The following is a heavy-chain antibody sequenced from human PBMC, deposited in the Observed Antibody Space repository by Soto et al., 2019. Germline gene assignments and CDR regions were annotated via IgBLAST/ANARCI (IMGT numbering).Heavy chain of an antibody. CDR1: GFTFSSYG. V-gene: IGHV3-30*18. Sequence: QVQLVESGGGVVQPGRSLRLSCAASGFTFSSYGMHWVRQAPGEGLEWVAVISYDGSNKYYADSVKGRFTISRDNSKNTLYLQMNSLRAEDTAVYYCAKDDSSGYYPGGRDYWGQGTLVTVSS. CDR3: AKDDSSGYYPGGRDY. D-gene: IGHD3-22*01. CDR2: ISYDGSNK. J-gene: IGHJ4*02.